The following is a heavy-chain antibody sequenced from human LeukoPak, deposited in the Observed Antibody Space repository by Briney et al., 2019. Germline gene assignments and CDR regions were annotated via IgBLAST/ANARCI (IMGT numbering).Heavy chain of an antibody. CDR2: IRYDGSNK. CDR3: AKKTYYGGNSGLS. CDR1: GFTVSSYG. J-gene: IGHJ5*02. V-gene: IGHV3-30*02. D-gene: IGHD4-23*01. Sequence: PGGSLRLSCAASGFTVSSYGMHWVRQAPGKGLEWVAFIRYDGSNKYYADSVKGRFTISRDNSKNTLYLQMNSLRAEDTAVYYCAKKTYYGGNSGLSWGQGTLVTVSS.